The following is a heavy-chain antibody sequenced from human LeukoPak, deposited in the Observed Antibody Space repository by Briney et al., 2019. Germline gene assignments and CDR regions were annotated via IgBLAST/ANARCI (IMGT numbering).Heavy chain of an antibody. CDR1: GGSISSGSYY. D-gene: IGHD2-2*02. Sequence: SQTLSLTCTVSGGSISSGSYYWSWIRQPAGKGLEWIGRIYTSGSTNYNPSLKSRVTISVDTSKNQFSLKLSSVTAADTAAYYCASSFNGGYCSSTSCYNRFDYWGQGTLVTVSS. CDR2: IYTSGST. V-gene: IGHV4-61*02. CDR3: ASSFNGGYCSSTSCYNRFDY. J-gene: IGHJ4*02.